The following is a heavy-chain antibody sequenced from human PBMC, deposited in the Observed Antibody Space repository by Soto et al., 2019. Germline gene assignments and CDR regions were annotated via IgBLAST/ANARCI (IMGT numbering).Heavy chain of an antibody. CDR2: IYYSGST. CDR1: GGSISSSSYY. Sequence: SETLSLTCTVSGGSISSSSYYWGWIRQPPGKGLEWIGSIYYSGSTYYNPSLKSRVTISVDTSKNQFSLKLSSVTAADTAVYYRARPYSGSYSSWFDPWGQGTLVTVSS. V-gene: IGHV4-39*01. CDR3: ARPYSGSYSSWFDP. D-gene: IGHD1-26*01. J-gene: IGHJ5*02.